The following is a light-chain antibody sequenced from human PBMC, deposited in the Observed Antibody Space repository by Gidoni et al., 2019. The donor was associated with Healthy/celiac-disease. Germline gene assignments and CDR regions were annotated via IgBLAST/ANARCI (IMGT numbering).Light chain of an antibody. CDR3: QQRIT. Sequence: DIQMTQSPSSLSASVGDRVTITCRASQSISSYLNWYQQKPGKAPKLLIYAASSLQSGVPSRFSGSGSGTDFTLTISSLQPEDFATYYCQQRITFGQXTRLEIK. CDR2: AAS. J-gene: IGKJ5*01. CDR1: QSISSY. V-gene: IGKV1-39*01.